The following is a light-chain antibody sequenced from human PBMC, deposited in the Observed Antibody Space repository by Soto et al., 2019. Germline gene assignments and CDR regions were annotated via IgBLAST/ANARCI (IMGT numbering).Light chain of an antibody. J-gene: IGLJ2*01. V-gene: IGLV2-8*01. Sequence: QSVLTQPPSASGSPGQSVTISCTGSSSDVGGHNHVSWYQQHPGKAPKLMIYEVSKRPSRVPDRFSGSKSVNTASLTVSGLQAEDEADYYCSSYAGSMNLIFGGGTKLTVL. CDR2: EVS. CDR3: SSYAGSMNLI. CDR1: SSDVGGHNH.